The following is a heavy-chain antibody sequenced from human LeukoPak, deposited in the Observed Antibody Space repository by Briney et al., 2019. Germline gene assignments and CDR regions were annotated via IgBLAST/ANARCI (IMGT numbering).Heavy chain of an antibody. CDR3: ARKDDYGDYLDY. Sequence: GGSLRLSCTVSGFTVSSNSMSWVRQAPGKGLEWVSFIYSDNTHYSDSVKGRFTISRDNAKNSLYLQMNSLRAEDTAVYYCARKDDYGDYLDYWGQGTLVTVSS. CDR2: IYSDNT. D-gene: IGHD4-17*01. CDR1: GFTVSSNS. J-gene: IGHJ4*02. V-gene: IGHV3-53*01.